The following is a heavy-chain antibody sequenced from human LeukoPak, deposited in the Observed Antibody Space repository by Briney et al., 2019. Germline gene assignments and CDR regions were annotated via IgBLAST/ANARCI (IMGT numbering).Heavy chain of an antibody. CDR2: ISWNSGSI. D-gene: IGHD3-16*01. CDR1: GFTFDDYA. Sequence: GWSLRLSCAASGFTFDDYAMHWVRQAPGKGLEWVSGISWNSGSIGYADSVKGRFTISRDNAKNSLYLQMNSLRAEDTALYYCAKGEHLDYWGQGTLVTVSS. J-gene: IGHJ4*02. V-gene: IGHV3-9*01. CDR3: AKGEHLDY.